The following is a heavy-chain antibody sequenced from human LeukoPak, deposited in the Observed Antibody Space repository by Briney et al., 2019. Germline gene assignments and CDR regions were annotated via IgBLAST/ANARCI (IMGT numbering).Heavy chain of an antibody. CDR1: GFTVSINY. CDR3: ARGAPDIVVTDV. J-gene: IGHJ6*02. V-gene: IGHV3-53*01. Sequence: GGSLRLSCAASGFTVSINYMSWVRQDPGKGLEWVSVIYSGGSTYYADSVKGPFTISRDNSKNTLYLQMNSLRAEDTAVYYCARGAPDIVVTDVWGQGTTVTVSS. CDR2: IYSGGST. D-gene: IGHD2-2*01.